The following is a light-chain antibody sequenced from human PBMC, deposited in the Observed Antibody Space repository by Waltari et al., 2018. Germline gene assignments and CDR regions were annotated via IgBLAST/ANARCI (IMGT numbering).Light chain of an antibody. CDR2: EVS. CDR3: SSHTTSSIWV. V-gene: IGLV2-14*01. Sequence: QSALTQPASVSGSLGQSITISCTGTSSDVGGYNFVSWYQQDPGKAPKLMIYEVSNRPSGVSNRFSGSKSGNTASLTISGLQAEDEADYYCSSHTTSSIWVLGGGTKLTVL. CDR1: SSDVGGYNF. J-gene: IGLJ3*02.